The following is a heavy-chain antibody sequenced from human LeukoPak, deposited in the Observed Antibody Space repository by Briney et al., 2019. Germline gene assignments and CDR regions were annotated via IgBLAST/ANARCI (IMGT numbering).Heavy chain of an antibody. J-gene: IGHJ4*02. CDR1: GFTFSSYG. CDR3: ARDGTESSYYDFWSGYYSPVAVMALRFDY. V-gene: IGHV3-33*01. CDR2: IWYDGSNK. Sequence: GRSLRLSCAASGFTFSSYGMHWVRQAPGKGLEWGAVIWYDGSNKYYADSVKGRFTISRDNAKNSLYLQMNSLRAEDTAVYYCARDGTESSYYDFWSGYYSPVAVMALRFDYWGQGTLVTVSS. D-gene: IGHD3-3*01.